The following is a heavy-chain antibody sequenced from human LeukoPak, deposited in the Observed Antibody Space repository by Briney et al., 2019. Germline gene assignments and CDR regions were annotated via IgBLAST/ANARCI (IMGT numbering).Heavy chain of an antibody. J-gene: IGHJ4*02. D-gene: IGHD3-10*01. CDR2: IYFSGRT. V-gene: IGHV4-39*07. CDR1: GGSMRISHYY. CDR3: ARDNPYGSGTDY. Sequence: SETLSLTCSVSGGSMRISHYYWGWIRQPPGKGLEWIGSIYFSGRTYYNMSLKSRVTISIDTSKNQFSLRVNSVTAADTAVYYCARDNPYGSGTDYWGQGTLVTVSS.